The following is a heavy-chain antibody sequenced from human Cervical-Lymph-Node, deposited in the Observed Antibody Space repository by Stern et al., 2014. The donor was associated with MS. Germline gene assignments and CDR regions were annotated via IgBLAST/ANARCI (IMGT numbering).Heavy chain of an antibody. V-gene: IGHV1-18*01. J-gene: IGHJ6*02. Sequence: VQLEESGAEVKKPGASVKVSCKASGYSFTYYGINWVRQAPGQGLEWMGWVSGDSGNTNSAKKFQGRVTMTTDTSTSTAHMELRSLRSDDTAVYYCARGGMGGNYYYYYGMDVWGQGTTVTVSS. D-gene: IGHD3-16*01. CDR1: GYSFTYYG. CDR3: ARGGMGGNYYYYYGMDV. CDR2: VSGDSGNT.